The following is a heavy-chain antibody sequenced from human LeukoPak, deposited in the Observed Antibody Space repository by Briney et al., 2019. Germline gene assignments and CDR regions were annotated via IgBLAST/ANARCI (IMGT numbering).Heavy chain of an antibody. CDR2: IYTSGST. D-gene: IGHD3-3*01. J-gene: IGHJ6*03. Sequence: PSETLSLTCTVSGGSIDSYYWSWIRQPAGKGLEWIGRIYTSGSTNYNPSLKSRVTMSVDTSKDQFSLKLSSVTAADTAVYYCARESGYPPYYYYYYMDVWGKGTTVTVSS. V-gene: IGHV4-4*07. CDR3: ARESGYPPYYYYYYMDV. CDR1: GGSIDSYY.